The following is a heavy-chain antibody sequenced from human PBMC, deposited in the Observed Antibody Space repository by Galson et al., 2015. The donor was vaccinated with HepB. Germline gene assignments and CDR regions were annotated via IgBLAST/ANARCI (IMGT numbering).Heavy chain of an antibody. CDR2: VDHSGST. Sequence: SETLSLTCAVSGGSFSGFHWSWIRQPPGKGLEWIGEVDHSGSTNYNPALKSRVTISVDSSKNQISLNVSSLTAADTAVYFCARKTRGGRFFYYFMDTWGKGITVTVS. D-gene: IGHD3-10*01. V-gene: IGHV4-34*01. CDR1: GGSFSGFH. CDR3: ARKTRGGRFFYYFMDT. J-gene: IGHJ6*03.